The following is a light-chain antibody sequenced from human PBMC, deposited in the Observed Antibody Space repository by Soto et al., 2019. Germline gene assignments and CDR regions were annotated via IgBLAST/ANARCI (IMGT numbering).Light chain of an antibody. J-gene: IGLJ1*01. V-gene: IGLV2-8*01. CDR1: SSDVGGYNY. CDR3: SSYAGSNNFV. CDR2: EVS. Sequence: QSVLTQPPSASGSPGQSVTISCTGTSSDVGGYNYVSWYQQHPGKAPKLMIYEVSKRPSGVPGRFSGSKSGNTVSLTVSGLQAEDEADYYCSSYAGSNNFVFGTGTKLTVL.